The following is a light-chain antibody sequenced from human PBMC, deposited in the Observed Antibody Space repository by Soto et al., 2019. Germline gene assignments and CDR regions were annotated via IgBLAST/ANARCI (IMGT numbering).Light chain of an antibody. CDR1: QDIGNY. V-gene: IGKV1-33*01. CDR2: DAS. J-gene: IGKJ1*01. CDR3: QQYNTYMAT. Sequence: DNQMTQSPSTLSGSVGERVTITCQASQDIGNYLNWYQQRPGKAPKLLILDASSLDTGVPSRFSGSGSGTEFTLTISSLQPDDFATYYCQQYNTYMATFGQGTKVDIK.